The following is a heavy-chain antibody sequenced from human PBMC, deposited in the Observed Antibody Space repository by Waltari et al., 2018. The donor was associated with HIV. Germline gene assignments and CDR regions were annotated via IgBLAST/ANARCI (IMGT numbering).Heavy chain of an antibody. V-gene: IGHV3-30*18. CDR2: ISYDGSNK. Sequence: QVQLVESGGGVVQPGRSLRLSCAASGFPFISYGMPWVRQAPGKGLEWVAVISYDGSNKYYADSVKGRFTISRDNSKNTLYLQMNSLRAEDTAVYYCAKDARFLDLDYYYGMDVWGQGTTVTVSS. CDR1: GFPFISYG. D-gene: IGHD3-3*01. CDR3: AKDARFLDLDYYYGMDV. J-gene: IGHJ6*02.